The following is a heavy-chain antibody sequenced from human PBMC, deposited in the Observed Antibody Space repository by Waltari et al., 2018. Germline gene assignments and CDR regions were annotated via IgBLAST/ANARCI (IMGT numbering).Heavy chain of an antibody. CDR1: GLTFSNHA. CDR2: ICVSGEST. Sequence: VQLLESGGGLAQPGGSRRGSCEVQGLTFSNHATRWVRKTPGKGLQRVRVICVSGESTYYADSVTGRFTISRDNSTNTLFLQMTSLRAEDTAVYHCAEDGGEDCYKVVGPYFSYMDVWGKGPTVLISS. CDR3: AEDGGEDCYKVVGPYFSYMDV. V-gene: IGHV3-23*01. D-gene: IGHD2-21*01. J-gene: IGHJ6*03.